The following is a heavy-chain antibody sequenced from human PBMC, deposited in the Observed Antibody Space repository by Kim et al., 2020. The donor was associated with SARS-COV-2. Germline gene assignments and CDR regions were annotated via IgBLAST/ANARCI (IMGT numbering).Heavy chain of an antibody. CDR1: GFTFSSYS. CDR2: ISSSSSTI. Sequence: GGSLRLSCAASGFTFSSYSMNWVRQAPGKGLEWVSYISSSSSTIYYADSVKGRFTISRDNAKNSLYLQMNSLRDEDTAVYYCARDKGSVQQLTPFDYWGQGTLVTVSS. D-gene: IGHD6-13*01. J-gene: IGHJ4*02. V-gene: IGHV3-48*02. CDR3: ARDKGSVQQLTPFDY.